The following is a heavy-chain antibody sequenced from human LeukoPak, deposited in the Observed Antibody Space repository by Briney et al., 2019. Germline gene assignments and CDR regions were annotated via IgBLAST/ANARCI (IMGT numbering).Heavy chain of an antibody. J-gene: IGHJ4*02. Sequence: GGSLRLSCAASGFTFSSYAMSWVRQAPGKGLVWVSRINSDGISTIYADSVKGRFTIFRDNAKNTLYLQMNSLRAEDTAVYYCLRDLNWSLDQWGQGTLVTVSS. D-gene: IGHD1-20*01. CDR2: INSDGIST. CDR1: GFTFSSYA. V-gene: IGHV3-74*01. CDR3: LRDLNWSLDQ.